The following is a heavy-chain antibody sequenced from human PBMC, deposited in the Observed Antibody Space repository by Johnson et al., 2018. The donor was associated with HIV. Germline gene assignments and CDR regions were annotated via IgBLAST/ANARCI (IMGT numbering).Heavy chain of an antibody. J-gene: IGHJ3*02. CDR3: ARGGIVATRHAFDI. CDR2: ISYDGSNK. V-gene: IGHV3-30*04. D-gene: IGHD6-13*01. Sequence: VQLVESGGGVVQPGRSLRLSCAASGFTFSSYAMHWVRQAPGKGLEWVAVISYDGSNKYYADSVKGRFTISRDNSKNTLYLQMNSLRAEDTAVYYCARGGIVATRHAFDIWGQGTMVTVSS. CDR1: GFTFSSYA.